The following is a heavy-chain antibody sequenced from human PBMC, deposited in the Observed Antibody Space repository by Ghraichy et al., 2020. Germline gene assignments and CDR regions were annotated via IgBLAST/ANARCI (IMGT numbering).Heavy chain of an antibody. CDR3: TTDRPRYALDS. CDR1: GFTFVNAW. Sequence: GGSLRLSCAASGFTFVNAWMSWVRQAPGKGLEWVGRIKTKADGGTTHYGSPVQGRFTISRDDSKNTVYLQMNSLRTEDSAVYYCTTDRPRYALDSWGQGTLVTVSS. CDR2: IKTKADGGTT. J-gene: IGHJ4*02. D-gene: IGHD6-6*01. V-gene: IGHV3-15*01.